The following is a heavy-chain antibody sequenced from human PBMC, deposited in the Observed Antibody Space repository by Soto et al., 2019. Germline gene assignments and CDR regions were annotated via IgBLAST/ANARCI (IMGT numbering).Heavy chain of an antibody. J-gene: IGHJ5*02. CDR3: ARGPVRNWFDP. D-gene: IGHD2-2*01. CDR2: INAANGNT. Sequence: ASVKVSCKASGYTFTNYAIHWVRQAPGQRLEWMGWINAANGNTKYLQKLQGRVTITRDTSARIAYMELSSLKSEDTAVYYRARGPVRNWFDPWGQGTLVTVSS. V-gene: IGHV1-3*01. CDR1: GYTFTNYA.